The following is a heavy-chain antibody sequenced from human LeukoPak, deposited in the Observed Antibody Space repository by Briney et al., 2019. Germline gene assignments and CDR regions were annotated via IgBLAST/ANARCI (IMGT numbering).Heavy chain of an antibody. Sequence: GGSLRLSCAASGFTFSSYSMNWVRQAPGKGLERVSYISSSSSTIYYADSVKGRFTISRDNAKNSLYLQMNSLRAEDTAVYYCARDKYCSGGSCYGYWGQGTLVTVSS. J-gene: IGHJ4*02. CDR1: GFTFSSYS. CDR3: ARDKYCSGGSCYGY. D-gene: IGHD2-15*01. CDR2: ISSSSSTI. V-gene: IGHV3-48*01.